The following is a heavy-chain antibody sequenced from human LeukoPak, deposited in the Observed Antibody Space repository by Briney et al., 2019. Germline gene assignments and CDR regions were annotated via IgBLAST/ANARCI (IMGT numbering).Heavy chain of an antibody. V-gene: IGHV3-9*01. CDR2: ISWNSGSI. Sequence: SLRLSCAASGFTFDDYAMHWVRQAPGKGLEWVSGISWNSGSIGYADSVKGRFTISRDNAKNSLYLQMNSLRAEDTALYYCAKDNRDNWFDPWGQGTLVTVSS. D-gene: IGHD3-10*01. CDR1: GFTFDDYA. J-gene: IGHJ5*02. CDR3: AKDNRDNWFDP.